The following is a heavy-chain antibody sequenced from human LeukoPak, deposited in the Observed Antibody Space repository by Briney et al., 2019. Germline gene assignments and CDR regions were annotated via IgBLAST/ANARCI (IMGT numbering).Heavy chain of an antibody. CDR2: IYSGGST. Sequence: HPGGSLRLSCAASGFTVSSNYMSWVRQAPGKGLEWVSVIYSGGSTYYADSVKGRFTISRDNSKNTLYLQMNSLRAEDTAVYYCARETHSSGWPPNDYWGQGTLVTVSS. V-gene: IGHV3-66*01. J-gene: IGHJ4*02. D-gene: IGHD6-19*01. CDR1: GFTVSSNY. CDR3: ARETHSSGWPPNDY.